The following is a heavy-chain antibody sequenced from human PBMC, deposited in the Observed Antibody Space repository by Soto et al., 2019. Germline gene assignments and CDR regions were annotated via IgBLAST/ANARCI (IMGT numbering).Heavy chain of an antibody. CDR2: INSDGSSR. Sequence: ELQLVESGGGLVKPGGSLRLSCVASGFTLSSYWMHWVRQAPGKGLVWVSRINSDGSSRTYADSVRGRLTISRDNAKNTLYLQMNSLRAEDTAVYYCARGDATLSAYYYSMDVWGKVTTVTVAS. V-gene: IGHV3-74*01. CDR3: ARGDATLSAYYYSMDV. J-gene: IGHJ6*03. CDR1: GFTLSSYW. D-gene: IGHD1-26*01.